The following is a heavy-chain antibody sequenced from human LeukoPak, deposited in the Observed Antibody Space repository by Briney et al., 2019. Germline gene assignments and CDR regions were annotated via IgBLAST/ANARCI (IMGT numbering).Heavy chain of an antibody. V-gene: IGHV1-46*01. D-gene: IGHD4-17*01. J-gene: IGHJ4*02. CDR3: ATVYAYDYGDYGGI. CDR2: INPSGGST. CDR1: GYTFTSYY. Sequence: ASVKVSCKASGYTFTSYYMHWVRQAPGQGLEWMGIINPSGGSTSYAQKFQGRVTMTEDTSTDTAYMELSSLRSEDTAVYYCATVYAYDYGDYGGIWGQGTLVTVSS.